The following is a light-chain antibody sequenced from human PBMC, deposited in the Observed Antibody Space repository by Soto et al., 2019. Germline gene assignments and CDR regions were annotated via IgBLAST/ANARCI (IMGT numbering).Light chain of an antibody. V-gene: IGKV3-15*01. CDR3: QQYNNGPPT. CDR1: QSVSGN. CDR2: GAS. J-gene: IGKJ5*01. Sequence: EIVMTQSPATLSVSPGERATLSCRASQSVSGNLAWYQQKPGQAPRLLIYGASTRATGIPARFSGSGSGTDFTLNISSLQSEEIEVDDWQQYNNGPPTFGQGTRLEI.